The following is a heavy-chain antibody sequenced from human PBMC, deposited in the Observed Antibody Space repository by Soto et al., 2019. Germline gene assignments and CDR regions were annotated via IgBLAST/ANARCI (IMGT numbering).Heavy chain of an antibody. D-gene: IGHD3-10*01. Sequence: PSETLSLTCTVSGGSISSSSYYWGWIRQPPGKGLEWIGSIYYSGSTNYNPSLKSRVTISVDTSKNQFSLKLSSVTAADTAVYYCARSKRGSFRQAFHDAFDIWGQGTMVTVSS. V-gene: IGHV4-39*07. CDR2: IYYSGST. CDR3: ARSKRGSFRQAFHDAFDI. CDR1: GGSISSSSYY. J-gene: IGHJ3*02.